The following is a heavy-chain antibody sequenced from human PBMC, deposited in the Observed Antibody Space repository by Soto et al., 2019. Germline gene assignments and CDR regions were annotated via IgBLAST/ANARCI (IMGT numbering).Heavy chain of an antibody. CDR1: GFTFSSYS. V-gene: IGHV3-48*02. J-gene: IGHJ4*02. Sequence: GGSLRLSCAASGFTFSSYSMNWVRQAPGKGLEWVSYISSSSSTIYYADSVKGRFTISRDNAKNSLYLQMNSLRDEDTAVYYCARVAGGPIPDVFDYWGQGTLVTVSS. CDR3: ARVAGGPIPDVFDY. D-gene: IGHD2-21*01. CDR2: ISSSSSTI.